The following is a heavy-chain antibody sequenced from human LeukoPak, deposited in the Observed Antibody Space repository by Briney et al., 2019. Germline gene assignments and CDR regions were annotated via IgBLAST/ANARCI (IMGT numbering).Heavy chain of an antibody. D-gene: IGHD6-19*01. J-gene: IGHJ4*02. Sequence: SETLSLTCTVSGGSISSYYWSWIRQPPGKGLEWSGYIYYSGSTNYNPSPKSRVTISVDTSKNQFSLKLSSVTAADTAVYCCARSPDLIAVAGTFDYWGQGTLVTVSS. CDR3: ARSPDLIAVAGTFDY. V-gene: IGHV4-59*01. CDR2: IYYSGST. CDR1: GGSISSYY.